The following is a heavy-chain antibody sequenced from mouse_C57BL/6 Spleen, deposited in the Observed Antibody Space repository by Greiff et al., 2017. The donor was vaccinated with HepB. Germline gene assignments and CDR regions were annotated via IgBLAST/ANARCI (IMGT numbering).Heavy chain of an antibody. Sequence: VQLQQSGAELAKPGASVKLSCKASGYTFTSYWMHWVNQRPGQGLEWIGYINPSSGYTKYNQKFKDKATLTADKSSSTAYMQLSSLTYEDSAVYYCANLYYDYDGFAYWGQGTLVTVSA. J-gene: IGHJ3*01. CDR2: INPSSGYT. V-gene: IGHV1-7*01. CDR1: GYTFTSYW. CDR3: ANLYYDYDGFAY. D-gene: IGHD2-4*01.